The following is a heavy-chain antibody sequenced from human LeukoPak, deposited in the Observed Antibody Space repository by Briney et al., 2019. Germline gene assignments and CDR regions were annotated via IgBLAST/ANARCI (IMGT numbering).Heavy chain of an antibody. D-gene: IGHD6-6*01. CDR3: ARGESGSSSSGYYYYYMDV. CDR2: INHSGSS. J-gene: IGHJ6*03. Sequence: PSETLSLTCAVYGGSFSGYYWSWVRQPPGKGLEWIGEINHSGSSNYNPSLKSRVTISVDTSKNQFSLELNSVTAADTAVYYCARGESGSSSSGYYYYYMDVWGKGTTVTVSS. CDR1: GGSFSGYY. V-gene: IGHV4-34*01.